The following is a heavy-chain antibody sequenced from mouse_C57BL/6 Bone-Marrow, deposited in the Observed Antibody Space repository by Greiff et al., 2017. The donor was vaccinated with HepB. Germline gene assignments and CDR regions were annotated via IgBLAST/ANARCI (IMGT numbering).Heavy chain of an antibody. CDR3: ARRQLSTTVVAFDAMDY. V-gene: IGHV1-81*01. Sequence: VQLQESGAELARPGASVKLSCKASGYTFTSYGLSWVKQRTGQGLEWIGEIYPRSGNTYYNEKFKGKSTLTADKSSSTAYMELRSLTSEDSAVYCWARRQLSTTVVAFDAMDYGGQGTSVTVSS. CDR1: GYTFTSYG. CDR2: IYPRSGNT. D-gene: IGHD1-1*01. J-gene: IGHJ4*01.